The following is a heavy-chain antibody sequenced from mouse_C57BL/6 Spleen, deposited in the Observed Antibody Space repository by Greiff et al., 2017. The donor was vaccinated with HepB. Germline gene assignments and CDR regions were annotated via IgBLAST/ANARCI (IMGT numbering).Heavy chain of an antibody. V-gene: IGHV1-82*01. CDR2: IYPGDGDT. CDR1: GYAFSSSW. CDR3: ARFPPYYDGYYPFDY. J-gene: IGHJ2*01. D-gene: IGHD2-3*01. Sequence: QVQLQQSGPELVKPGASVKISCKASGYAFSSSWMNWVKQRPGKGLEWIGRIYPGDGDTNYNGKFKGQATLTADKSSSTAYMQLSSLTSEDSAVYFCARFPPYYDGYYPFDYWGQGTTLTVSS.